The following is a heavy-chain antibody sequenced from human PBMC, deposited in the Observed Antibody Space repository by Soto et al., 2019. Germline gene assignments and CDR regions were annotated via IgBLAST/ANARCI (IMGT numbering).Heavy chain of an antibody. CDR1: GGSISSGDYY. CDR3: ASRNITMVRGVISGRLPTDYGMDV. D-gene: IGHD3-10*01. J-gene: IGHJ6*02. Sequence: PSETLSLTCTVSGGSISSGDYYWSWIRQPPGKGLEWIGYIYYSGSTYYNPSLKSRVTISVDTSKNQFSLKLSSVTAADTAVYYCASRNITMVRGVISGRLPTDYGMDVWGQGTTVTVSS. V-gene: IGHV4-30-4*01. CDR2: IYYSGST.